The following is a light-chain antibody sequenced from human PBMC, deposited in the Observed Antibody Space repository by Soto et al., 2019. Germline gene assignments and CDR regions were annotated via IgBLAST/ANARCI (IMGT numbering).Light chain of an antibody. CDR1: QRISRY. J-gene: IGKJ2*01. CDR3: QQSNNTQYT. CDR2: AAS. V-gene: IGKV1-39*01. Sequence: DIPMTPSPSSLSASVGDRVTITCRASQRISRYLNWYQQKPGKAPNLLMCAASTLQSGVPSTFSGSGSGTDFTLSISSLQAEDFATYYCQQSNNTQYTFGQGTKVDIK.